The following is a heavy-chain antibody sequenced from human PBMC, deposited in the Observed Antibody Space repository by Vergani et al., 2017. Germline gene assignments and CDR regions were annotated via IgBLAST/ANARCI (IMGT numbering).Heavy chain of an antibody. V-gene: IGHV1-69*01. CDR3: ARGPTVQWGDYWYFDL. D-gene: IGHD1-1*01. J-gene: IGHJ2*01. CDR1: GGKFSSSA. Sequence: QVQLEQSGGEVKKPGSSVRVSCKASGGKFSSSAISWVRQAPGQGLEWVGGIIGMFRTPNYAQRFQGRVTITADESTSTAYMELSSLRSEDTAVYYCARGPTVQWGDYWYFDLWGRGTLVTVSS. CDR2: IIGMFRTP.